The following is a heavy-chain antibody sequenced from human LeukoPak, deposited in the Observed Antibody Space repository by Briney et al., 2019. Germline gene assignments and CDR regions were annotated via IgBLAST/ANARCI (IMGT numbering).Heavy chain of an antibody. V-gene: IGHV3-48*03. CDR1: GFTFSTYE. CDR2: ISSRSGSTI. CDR3: ARGGEATGDY. D-gene: IGHD1-26*01. J-gene: IGHJ4*02. Sequence: GGSLRLPCAASGFTFSTYEMNWVRQAPGKGLEWVSYISSRSGSTIYYADSVKGRFTISRDNAKNSLYLQMYSLRAEDTAVYYCARGGEATGDYWGQGTLVTVS.